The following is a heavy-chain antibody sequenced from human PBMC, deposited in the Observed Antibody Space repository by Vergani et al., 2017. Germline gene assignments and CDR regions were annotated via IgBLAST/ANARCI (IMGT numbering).Heavy chain of an antibody. CDR3: ARGITMVRGVTAA. J-gene: IGHJ5*02. V-gene: IGHV3-21*01. CDR1: GFTFSSYS. Sequence: EVQLVESGGGLVKPGGSLRLSCVASGFTFSSYSMNWVRQAPGKGLEWVSSISSSSSYIYYADSVKGRFTISRDNAKNSLYLQMNSLRAEDTAVYYCARGITMVRGVTAAWGQGTVVTVSS. D-gene: IGHD3-10*01. CDR2: ISSSSSYI.